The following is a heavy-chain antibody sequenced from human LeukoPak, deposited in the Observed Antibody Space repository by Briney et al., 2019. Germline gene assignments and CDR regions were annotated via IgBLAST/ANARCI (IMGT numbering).Heavy chain of an antibody. CDR3: VMQDTAMVNGVGGY. CDR2: LNPNSGGT. CDR1: GYTFTGYY. V-gene: IGHV1-2*06. D-gene: IGHD5-18*01. J-gene: IGHJ4*02. Sequence: ASVKVSCKASGYTFTGYYMHWVRQAPEQGLEWMGRLNPNSGGTNYAQKFQGRVTMTRDTSISTAYMELSRLSSDDTAVYIGVMQDTAMVNGVGGYCGQGCLVTVSS.